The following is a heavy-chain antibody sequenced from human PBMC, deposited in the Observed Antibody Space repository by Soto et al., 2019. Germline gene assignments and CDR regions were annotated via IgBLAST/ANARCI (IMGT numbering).Heavy chain of an antibody. CDR3: ARDSGSYRFDY. J-gene: IGHJ4*02. CDR2: IWYDGSNK. V-gene: IGHV3-33*01. D-gene: IGHD1-26*01. CDR1: GFTFSSYG. Sequence: GGSLRLSCAASGFTFSSYGMHWVRQAPGKGLEWVAVIWYDGSNKYYADSVKGRFTISRDNSKNTLYLQMNSLRAEDTAVYYCARDSGSYRFDYWGQGTLVTVSS.